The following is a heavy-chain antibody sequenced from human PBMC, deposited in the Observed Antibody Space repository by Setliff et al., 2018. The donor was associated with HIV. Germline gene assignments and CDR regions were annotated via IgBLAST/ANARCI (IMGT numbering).Heavy chain of an antibody. CDR1: GGSFSVYY. V-gene: IGHV4-34*01. CDR3: IIAYSSGWLAPMGFDS. J-gene: IGHJ4*02. CDR2: INHSGST. Sequence: SETLSLTCAVSGGSFSVYYWSWIRQPPGKGLEWIGEINHSGSTNYNPSLKSRITISVDTSKNQFSLRLSSVTAADTAVYYCIIAYSSGWLAPMGFDSWGQGTLVTVSS. D-gene: IGHD6-19*01.